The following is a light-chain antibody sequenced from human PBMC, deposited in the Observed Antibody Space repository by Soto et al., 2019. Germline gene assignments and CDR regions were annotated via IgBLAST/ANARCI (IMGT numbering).Light chain of an antibody. CDR2: DVS. V-gene: IGLV2-14*01. CDR3: SSYISSSTLNV. J-gene: IGLJ1*01. CDR1: SSDVGGYNY. Sequence: QSALTQPASVSGSPGQSITISCTGTSSDVGGYNYVSWYQQHPGKAPKLMIYDVSKRPSGVSNRFSGSKSGNTASLTISGLQAEDEAAYYCSSYISSSTLNVFGTGTQLTVL.